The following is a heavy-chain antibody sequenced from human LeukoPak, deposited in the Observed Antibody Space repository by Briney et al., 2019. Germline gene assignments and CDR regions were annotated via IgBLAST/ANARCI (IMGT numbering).Heavy chain of an antibody. J-gene: IGHJ3*02. CDR1: GFAFSSYG. CDR3: ARDPGAFDI. Sequence: GGSLRLSCAASGFAFSSYGIHWVRQAPGKGLEWVSSISTSRHIFYADSVKGRFTISRDIAKNSLYLQMNSLRAEDTAIYYCARDPGAFDIWGQGTMVTVSS. V-gene: IGHV3-21*01. CDR2: ISTSRHI.